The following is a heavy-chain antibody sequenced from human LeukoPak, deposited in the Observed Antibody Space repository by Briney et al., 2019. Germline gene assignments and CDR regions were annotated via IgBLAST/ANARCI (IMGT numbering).Heavy chain of an antibody. CDR1: GFTVTSKY. CDR3: ARATYSYDSSDYNRYYFDY. CDR2: IYSGGTT. J-gene: IGHJ4*02. Sequence: PGGSLRLSCEASGFTVTSKYMSWVRQAPGKGLEWVSVIYSGGTTDYADSVTGRFTVSRDNSKNTLYLQMNRLRVEDTAVYYCARATYSYDSSDYNRYYFDYWGQGTLVTVSS. V-gene: IGHV3-53*01. D-gene: IGHD3-22*01.